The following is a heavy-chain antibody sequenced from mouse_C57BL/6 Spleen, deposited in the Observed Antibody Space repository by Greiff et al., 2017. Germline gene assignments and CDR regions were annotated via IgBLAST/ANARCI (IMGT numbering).Heavy chain of an antibody. CDR2: ISYDGSN. D-gene: IGHD2-3*01. CDR1: GYSITSGYY. CDR3: ARRGYDYGYFDV. J-gene: IGHJ1*03. V-gene: IGHV3-6*01. Sequence: EVQVVESGPGLVKPSQSLSLTCSVTGYSITSGYYCNWIRQFPGNKLEWRGYISYDGSNNYNPSLKNRITITRDTSKNQFFLKLNSVTTEDTATYYCARRGYDYGYFDVWGTGTTVTVSS.